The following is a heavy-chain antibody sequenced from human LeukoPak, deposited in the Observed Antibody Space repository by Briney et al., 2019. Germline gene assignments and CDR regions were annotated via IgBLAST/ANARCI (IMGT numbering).Heavy chain of an antibody. D-gene: IGHD3-10*01. CDR1: GYSINSGYC. J-gene: IGHJ5*02. CDR2: IYHSGST. Sequence: SETLSLTCAVSGYSINSGYCWGWIRQPPGKGLEWIGSIYHSGSTYYNPSLKSRVTISVDTSKNQFSLKLSSVTAADTAVYYCARGRVWFGESKGWFDPWGQGTLVTVSS. V-gene: IGHV4-38-2*01. CDR3: ARGRVWFGESKGWFDP.